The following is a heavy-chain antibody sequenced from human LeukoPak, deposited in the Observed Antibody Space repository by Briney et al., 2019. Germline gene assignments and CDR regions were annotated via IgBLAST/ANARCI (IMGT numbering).Heavy chain of an antibody. CDR2: ISAYNGNT. D-gene: IGHD1-26*01. V-gene: IGHV1-18*01. J-gene: IGHJ4*02. CDR3: ARGYSGSYYVAPDY. Sequence: ASVKVSCKASGYTFTSYGISWVRQAPGHGLEWMGWISAYNGNTNYAQKLQGRVTMTTDTSTSTAYMELRSLRSDDTAVYYCARGYSGSYYVAPDYWGQGTLVTVSS. CDR1: GYTFTSYG.